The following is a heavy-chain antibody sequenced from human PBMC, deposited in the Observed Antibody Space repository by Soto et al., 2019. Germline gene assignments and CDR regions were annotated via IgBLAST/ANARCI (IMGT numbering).Heavy chain of an antibody. Sequence: QVQLVQSGAEVKKPGASVKVSCKTSGYTFTSHGITGVRQAPGQGLEWMGWISGDNDNTKYAQTFQGRVTVTTDTSTRTAYMEMRSLRSDDSAVYFCAIRTAMDGNYGFDMCGQGTMVSVSS. J-gene: IGHJ3*02. D-gene: IGHD6-19*01. CDR1: GYTFTSHG. CDR3: AIRTAMDGNYGFDM. V-gene: IGHV1-18*01. CDR2: ISGDNDNT.